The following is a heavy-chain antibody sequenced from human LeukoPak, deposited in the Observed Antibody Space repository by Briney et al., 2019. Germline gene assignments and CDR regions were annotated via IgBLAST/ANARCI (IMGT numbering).Heavy chain of an antibody. J-gene: IGHJ4*02. CDR1: GYTFSSYS. Sequence: GGSLRLSCAASGYTFSSYSMYWAHQAPGKGLEWVSSISSSSSYIYYADSVKGRFTISRDNAKNSLYLQMNSLRAEDTAVYYCARDSPYWELLREIDYWGQGTLVTVSS. D-gene: IGHD1-26*01. CDR3: ARDSPYWELLREIDY. V-gene: IGHV3-21*01. CDR2: ISSSSSYI.